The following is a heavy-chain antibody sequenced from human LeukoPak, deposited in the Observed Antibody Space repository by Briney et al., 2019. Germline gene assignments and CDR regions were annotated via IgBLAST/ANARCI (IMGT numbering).Heavy chain of an antibody. CDR3: ARTSLRFLEWLLVWFDP. D-gene: IGHD3-3*01. Sequence: SETLSLTFTVSGGSISSGSYYWGWIRQPPGKGLEWIGSIYYSGSTYYNPSLKSRVTISVDTSKNQFSLKLSSVTAADTAVYYCARTSLRFLEWLLVWFDPWGQGTLVTVSS. V-gene: IGHV4-39*01. CDR2: IYYSGST. CDR1: GGSISSGSYY. J-gene: IGHJ5*02.